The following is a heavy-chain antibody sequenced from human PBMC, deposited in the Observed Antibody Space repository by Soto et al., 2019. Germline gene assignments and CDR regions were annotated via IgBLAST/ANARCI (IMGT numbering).Heavy chain of an antibody. CDR2: IKQDGSEK. Sequence: EVLLVESGGDLVQPGRSLRLSCAASGFTFSSYWMSWVRQAPGKGLEWVANIKQDGSEKYYVDSVKGRFTISRDNAKNSLYLQMNSLRAEDAAVYYCVRDSRVFQPRRGQGTLVTVSS. D-gene: IGHD2-21*01. V-gene: IGHV3-7*03. CDR1: GFTFSSYW. CDR3: VRDSRVFQPR. J-gene: IGHJ4*02.